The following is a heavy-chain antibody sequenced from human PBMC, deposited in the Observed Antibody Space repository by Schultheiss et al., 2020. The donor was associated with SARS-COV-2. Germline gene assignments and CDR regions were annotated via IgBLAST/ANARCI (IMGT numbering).Heavy chain of an antibody. Sequence: SQTLSLTCAISGDSVSSNSAAWNWIRQSPSRGLEWLGRTYYRSKWYNDYAVSVKSRITINPDTSKNQFSLKLRSVTAADTALYYCVRESCDHRGADCYNTLEYWGQGILVTVSS. D-gene: IGHD2-21*02. CDR3: VRESCDHRGADCYNTLEY. CDR1: GDSVSSNSAA. V-gene: IGHV6-1*01. J-gene: IGHJ4*02. CDR2: TYYRSKWYN.